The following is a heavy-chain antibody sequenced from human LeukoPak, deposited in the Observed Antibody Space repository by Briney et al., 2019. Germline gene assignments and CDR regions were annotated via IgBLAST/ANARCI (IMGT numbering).Heavy chain of an antibody. V-gene: IGHV3-7*01. CDR3: ARDSGWGGGEGGYYDY. CDR2: IKHDGREE. Sequence: GGSLRLSCAASGFTFTSHWMSWVRQAPGKGLEWIANIKHDGREEYYADSVKGRFTISRNSASYSLYLHMSSLRADDTALYYFARDSGWGGGEGGYYDYWGQGILVTVSS. D-gene: IGHD3-22*01. J-gene: IGHJ4*02. CDR1: GFTFTSHW.